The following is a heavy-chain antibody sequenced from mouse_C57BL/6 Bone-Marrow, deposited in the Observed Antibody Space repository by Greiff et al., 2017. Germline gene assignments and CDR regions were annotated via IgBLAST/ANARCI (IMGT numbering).Heavy chain of an antibody. V-gene: IGHV1-52*01. J-gene: IGHJ1*03. Sequence: QVQLQQPGAELVRPGSSVKLSCKASGYNFTSYWMHWVKQRPIQGLEWIGNIDPSDSETHYTQQFKDKATLTVDTSSSTAYMQLSSLTFRDSAGYDCAITGGYCWYFDVWGTGTTVTVSS. CDR2: IDPSDSET. CDR1: GYNFTSYW. CDR3: AITGGYCWYFDV. D-gene: IGHD1-1*02.